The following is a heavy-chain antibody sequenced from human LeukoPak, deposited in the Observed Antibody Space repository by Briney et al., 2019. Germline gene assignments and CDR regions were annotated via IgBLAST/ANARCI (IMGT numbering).Heavy chain of an antibody. CDR3: ARRLPTAWGADY. CDR1: GFTVGTNN. Sequence: PGGSLSLSCAASGFTVGTNNMTWVRQAPGKGLEWVSVIYTGGSTYYADSVKGRFTISRDNSKNTLYLQMNSLRTEDTAVYYCARRLPTAWGADYWGQGTLVTVSS. V-gene: IGHV3-53*01. D-gene: IGHD7-27*01. J-gene: IGHJ4*02. CDR2: IYTGGST.